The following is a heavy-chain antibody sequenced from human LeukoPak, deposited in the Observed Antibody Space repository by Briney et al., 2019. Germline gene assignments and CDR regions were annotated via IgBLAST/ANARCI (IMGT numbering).Heavy chain of an antibody. V-gene: IGHV4-30-4*01. CDR3: AQAEHPGDYFDF. Sequence: SETLSLTCTVSGGSISSSYYFWSWIRQPPGKGLEWIGYIYYSGTSYYNPSFKSRVTISLDTSKNQFSLKVNSVTAADTALYYWAQAEHPGDYFDFWGQGTLVTVSS. CDR2: IYYSGTS. D-gene: IGHD1-14*01. CDR1: GGSISSSYYF. J-gene: IGHJ4*02.